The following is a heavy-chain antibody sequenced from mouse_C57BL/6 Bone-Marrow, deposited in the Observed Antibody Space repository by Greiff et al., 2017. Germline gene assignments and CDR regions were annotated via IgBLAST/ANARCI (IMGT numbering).Heavy chain of an antibody. CDR1: GFSLTSYG. Sequence: QVQLQQSGPGLVQPSQSLSITCTVSGFSLTSYGVHWVRQSPGKGLEWLGVIWSGGSTDYNAAFISRLSISKDNSKSQVFFKMNSLQADDTAIYYCATMVRYWYFDVWGTGTTVTVSS. CDR2: IWSGGST. V-gene: IGHV2-2*01. J-gene: IGHJ1*03. CDR3: ATMVRYWYFDV. D-gene: IGHD2-2*01.